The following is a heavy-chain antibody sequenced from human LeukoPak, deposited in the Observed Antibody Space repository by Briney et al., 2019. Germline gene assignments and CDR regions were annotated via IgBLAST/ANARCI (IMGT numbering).Heavy chain of an antibody. CDR3: ARDPYSSTWSYGMDV. Sequence: GGSLRLSCAASGFTFSSYWMSWVRQSPGKGLEWVANIKQDGSEEVYVDSVKGRFTISRDNAKNSLFLQMNTLRAEDTAVYYCARDPYSSTWSYGMDVWGQGTTVTVSS. D-gene: IGHD6-6*01. J-gene: IGHJ6*02. CDR2: IKQDGSEE. CDR1: GFTFSSYW. V-gene: IGHV3-7*05.